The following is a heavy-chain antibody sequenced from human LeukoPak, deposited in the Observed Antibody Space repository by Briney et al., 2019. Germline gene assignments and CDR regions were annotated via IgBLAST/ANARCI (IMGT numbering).Heavy chain of an antibody. CDR3: ARDQGQLLWFGDHQFFDY. CDR1: GYTFTSYG. V-gene: IGHV1-18*01. Sequence: ASVKVSYKASGYTFTSYGISWVRQAPGQGLEWMGWISAYNGSTNYAQKLQGRVTMTTDTSTSTAYMELRSLRSDDTAVYYCARDQGQLLWFGDHQFFDYWGQGTLVTVSS. CDR2: ISAYNGST. J-gene: IGHJ4*02. D-gene: IGHD3-10*01.